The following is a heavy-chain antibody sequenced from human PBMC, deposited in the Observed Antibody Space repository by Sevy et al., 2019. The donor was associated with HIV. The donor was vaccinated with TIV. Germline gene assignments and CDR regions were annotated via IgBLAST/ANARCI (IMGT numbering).Heavy chain of an antibody. V-gene: IGHV1-18*01. J-gene: IGHJ4*02. D-gene: IGHD2-15*01. CDR2: ISALNGDT. Sequence: ASVKVSCKASGYTFSSYRITWVRQAPGQGPEWIGWISALNGDTNYAQKLQGRVTMTADTSTSTVYMDLRSLTSDDTAVYYCARAYCSGGRCYSLAYWGQGTLVTVSS. CDR3: ARAYCSGGRCYSLAY. CDR1: GYTFSSYR.